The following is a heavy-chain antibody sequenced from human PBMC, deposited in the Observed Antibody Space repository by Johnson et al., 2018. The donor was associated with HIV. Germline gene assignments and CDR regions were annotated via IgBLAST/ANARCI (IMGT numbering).Heavy chain of an antibody. D-gene: IGHD3-22*01. Sequence: QVQLVESGGGVVQPGRSLRLSCAASGFTFSSYGMHWVRQAPGKGLEWVAVIWYDGSNKYYADSVKGRFTISRDNSKNTLYLQMNSLRAEDTAVYYCASDYYYDSRARLGAFDIWGQGTMVTVSS. J-gene: IGHJ3*02. CDR1: GFTFSSYG. CDR3: ASDYYYDSRARLGAFDI. V-gene: IGHV3-33*01. CDR2: IWYDGSNK.